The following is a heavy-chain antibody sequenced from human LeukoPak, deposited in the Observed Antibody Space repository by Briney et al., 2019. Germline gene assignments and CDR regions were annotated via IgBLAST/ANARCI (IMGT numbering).Heavy chain of an antibody. J-gene: IGHJ4*02. D-gene: IGHD3-22*01. CDR2: ISSNGDST. V-gene: IGHV3-64D*06. CDR3: VKGLRYYDSSDTSDY. CDR1: GFTFSSYA. Sequence: PGGSLRLSCSASGFTFSSYAMHWVRQAPGKGLEYVSAISSNGDSTYYADSVKGRFTISRDNSKNTLYLQMSSLRAEDTAVYYCVKGLRYYDSSDTSDYWGQGTLVTVSS.